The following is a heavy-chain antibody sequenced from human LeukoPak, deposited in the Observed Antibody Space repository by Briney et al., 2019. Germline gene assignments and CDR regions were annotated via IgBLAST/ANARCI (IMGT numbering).Heavy chain of an antibody. J-gene: IGHJ5*02. D-gene: IGHD5-24*01. V-gene: IGHV4-34*01. CDR2: IHPSGIF. Sequence: SETLSLTCAVYGGSCDDYYCSWIRQPPGKGLEWIGEIHPSGIFYYNSSLVSRVTISIDASKTQFSLRLTSVTAADTAFYYCAGGRDRSKTGDLWGQGSLVTVSS. CDR1: GGSCDDYY. CDR3: AGGRDRSKTGDL.